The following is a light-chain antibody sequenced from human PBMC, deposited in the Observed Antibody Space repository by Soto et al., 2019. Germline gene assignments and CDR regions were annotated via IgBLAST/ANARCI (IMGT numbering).Light chain of an antibody. CDR3: QQYGSSGT. V-gene: IGKV3-20*01. J-gene: IGKJ1*01. CDR1: QSVSSY. CDR2: DAS. Sequence: EIVLTKSPATLSLSTGERATLSCRASQSVSSYLVWYQQKPGQAPRLLIYDASNRATGIPDRFSGSGSGTDFTLTISRLEPEDFAVYYCQQYGSSGTFGQGTKVDI.